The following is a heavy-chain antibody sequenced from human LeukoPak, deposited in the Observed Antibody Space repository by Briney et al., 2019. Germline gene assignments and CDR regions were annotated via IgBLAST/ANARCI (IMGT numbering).Heavy chain of an antibody. CDR2: IYSSDTT. D-gene: IGHD2/OR15-2a*01. CDR3: ARDLLYVFDT. V-gene: IGHV3-48*02. Sequence: PGGSLRLSCAASGFTFSGYAMNWVRQAPGKGLEWVSHIYSSDTTYADSVKGRFTTSTDNTKNSLYMLMNSLRDAETAVFYCARDLLYVFDTWGQGTMVTASS. CDR1: GFTFSGYA. J-gene: IGHJ3*02.